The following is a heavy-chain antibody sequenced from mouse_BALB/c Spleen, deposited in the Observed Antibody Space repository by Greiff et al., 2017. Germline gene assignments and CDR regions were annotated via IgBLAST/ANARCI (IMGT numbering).Heavy chain of an antibody. V-gene: IGHV5-6*02. CDR3: ARQRYDTSGVDY. Sequence: EVMLVESGGDLVKPGGSLKLSCAASGFTFSSYGMSWVRQTPDKRLEWVATISSGGSYTYYPDSVKGRFTISRDNAKNTLYLQMSSLKSEDTAMYYCARQRYDTSGVDYWGQGTTLTVSS. J-gene: IGHJ2*01. CDR1: GFTFSSYG. D-gene: IGHD2-3*01. CDR2: ISSGGSYT.